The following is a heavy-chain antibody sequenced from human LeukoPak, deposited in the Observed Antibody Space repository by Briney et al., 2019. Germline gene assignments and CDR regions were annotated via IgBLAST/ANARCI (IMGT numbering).Heavy chain of an antibody. D-gene: IGHD6-13*01. CDR2: ISANTGKT. J-gene: IGHJ4*02. V-gene: IGHV1-18*01. CDR3: AKVAGDRMDY. CDR1: GYTFATYG. Sequence: GASVKVSCKASGYTFATYGFCWVRQAPGHGLEWMVWISANTGKTDYAQKFQGRVAMTTDTSTSTAYMELRSLRPNDAAVYFCAKVAGDRMDYWGQGTLVTVSS.